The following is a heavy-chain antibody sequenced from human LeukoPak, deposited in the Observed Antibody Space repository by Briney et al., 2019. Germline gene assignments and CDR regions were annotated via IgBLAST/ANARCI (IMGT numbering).Heavy chain of an antibody. CDR1: GGSISSYY. V-gene: IGHV4-4*07. Sequence: PSETLSLTCTVSGGSISSYYWSWIRQPAGKGLGWIGRIYTSGSTNYNPSLKSRVTMSVDTSKNQFSLKLSSVTAADTAVYYCARGAATTVTAWSWDYYYYMDVWGKGTTVTVSS. CDR2: IYTSGST. J-gene: IGHJ6*03. CDR3: ARGAATTVTAWSWDYYYYMDV. D-gene: IGHD4-17*01.